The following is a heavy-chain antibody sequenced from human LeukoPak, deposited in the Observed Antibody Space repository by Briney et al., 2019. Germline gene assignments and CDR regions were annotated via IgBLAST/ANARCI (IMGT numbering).Heavy chain of an antibody. D-gene: IGHD3-10*01. CDR2: INSNGDAT. CDR3: ARDRAPPTSWYFDL. Sequence: GGSLRLSCVASGFIFSNYAMSWVRQTPGKGLEWVSIINSNGDATYDADSVKGRFTISRDNSRNTLYLQMNSLRVEDSAVYYCARDRAPPTSWYFDLWGPGTLVTVS. J-gene: IGHJ2*01. V-gene: IGHV3-23*01. CDR1: GFIFSNYA.